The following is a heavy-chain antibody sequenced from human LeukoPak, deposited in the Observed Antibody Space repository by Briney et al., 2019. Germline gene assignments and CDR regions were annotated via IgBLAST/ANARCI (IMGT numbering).Heavy chain of an antibody. Sequence: GGSLRLSCAAAGFTLSAYSMHWVRQAPGRGLEWASSISSSDSYIYYADSVKGRFTISRDNAKNSLYLQMNSLRAEDTAVYYCARAPMAPLSDFDYWGQGTLVTVSS. CDR3: ARAPMAPLSDFDY. CDR2: ISSSDSYI. J-gene: IGHJ4*02. V-gene: IGHV3-21*01. D-gene: IGHD2-8*01. CDR1: GFTLSAYS.